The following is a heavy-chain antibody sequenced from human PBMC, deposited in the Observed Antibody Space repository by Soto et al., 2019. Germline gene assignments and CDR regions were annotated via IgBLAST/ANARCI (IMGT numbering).Heavy chain of an antibody. D-gene: IGHD1-26*01. CDR3: ARGWEGYFDY. Sequence: GGSLRLSCAVSGFTFSSYWMGWVRQAPGAGLEWVANINRDGSEKHYVDSVEGRFTISRDNAKNSLYLHINSLRVDDTAVYYCARGWEGYFDYWGQGTLVTVSS. CDR2: INRDGSEK. V-gene: IGHV3-7*03. J-gene: IGHJ4*02. CDR1: GFTFSSYW.